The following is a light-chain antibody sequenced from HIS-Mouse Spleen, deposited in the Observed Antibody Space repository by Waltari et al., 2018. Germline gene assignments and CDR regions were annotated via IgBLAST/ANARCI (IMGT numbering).Light chain of an antibody. Sequence: QSVLTQPPSASGTPGQRVTISCSGSSSNIGSNTVNWYQQLPGTAPKLLIYSNNQRPSGVPDRSSGSKPGTSASLAISGLQSEDEADYYCAAWDDSLNGVVFGGGTKLTVL. J-gene: IGLJ2*01. CDR3: AAWDDSLNGVV. V-gene: IGLV1-44*01. CDR1: SSNIGSNT. CDR2: SNN.